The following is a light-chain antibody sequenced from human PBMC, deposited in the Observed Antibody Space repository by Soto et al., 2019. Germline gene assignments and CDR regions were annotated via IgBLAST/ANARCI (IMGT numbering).Light chain of an antibody. V-gene: IGKV3-20*01. J-gene: IGKJ1*01. CDR2: GAS. Sequence: EIVLTQSPGTLSLSPGERATLSCRASQSVGSSYLAWYLQKPGQAPRLLIYGASDRATGIPDRFSGSGSGTDFTLIISRLEPEDSAVYYCQQSGNSPWTFGQGTKVEIK. CDR1: QSVGSSY. CDR3: QQSGNSPWT.